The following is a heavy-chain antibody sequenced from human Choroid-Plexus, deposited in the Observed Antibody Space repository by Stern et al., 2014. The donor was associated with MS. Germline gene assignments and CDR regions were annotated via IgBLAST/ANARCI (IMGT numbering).Heavy chain of an antibody. J-gene: IGHJ5*02. V-gene: IGHV3-30*18. CDR2: VSYDGSNK. D-gene: IGHD2/OR15-2a*01. Sequence: QVQLVQSGGGVVQPGGPLRLAWARSGFTFGWCAIPWVRQATGKGVLWDAGVSYDGSNKYYADSVKGRFTISRDNSQNTLYMQMSSLRAEDTAVYYCAKDRQYLTYFFDHWGQGSLVTVSS. CDR3: AKDRQYLTYFFDH. CDR1: GFTFGWCA.